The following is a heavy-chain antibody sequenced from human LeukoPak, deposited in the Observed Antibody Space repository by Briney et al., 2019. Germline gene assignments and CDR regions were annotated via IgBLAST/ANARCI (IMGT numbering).Heavy chain of an antibody. Sequence: PGGSLRLSCAASGFTFSSYAMSWVRQAPGKGLEWVSAISGSGGGTYYADSVKGRFTISRDNSKNTLYLQMISLRAEDMAVYYCARDRWDYYDAFDIWGQGTMVTVSS. J-gene: IGHJ3*02. V-gene: IGHV3-23*01. CDR1: GFTFSSYA. D-gene: IGHD3-10*01. CDR3: ARDRWDYYDAFDI. CDR2: ISGSGGGT.